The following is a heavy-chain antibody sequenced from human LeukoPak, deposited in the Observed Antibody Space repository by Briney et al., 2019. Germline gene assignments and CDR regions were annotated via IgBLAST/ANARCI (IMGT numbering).Heavy chain of an antibody. J-gene: IGHJ4*02. CDR3: ARDTYYYDSSGYTRFDY. Sequence: GESLKISCKGSGYTFTTYWIGWVRQMPGKGLEWVSYISSSGSTIYYADSVKGRFTISRDNAKNSLYLQMNSLRAEDTAVYYCARDTYYYDSSGYTRFDYWGQGTLVTVSS. CDR1: GYTFTTYW. D-gene: IGHD3-22*01. V-gene: IGHV3-11*04. CDR2: ISSSGSTI.